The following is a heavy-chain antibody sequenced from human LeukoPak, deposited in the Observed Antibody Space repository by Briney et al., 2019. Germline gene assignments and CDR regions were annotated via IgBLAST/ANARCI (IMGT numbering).Heavy chain of an antibody. CDR2: ISSSSSYI. Sequence: GGSLRLSCAASGFTFSSYSMTWVRQAPGKGLEWVSSISSSSSYIYYADSVKGRFTISRDNAKNSLYLQMNSLRAEDTAVYYCARHVGRMVYQDDGAFDYWGQGTLVTVSS. J-gene: IGHJ4*02. CDR3: ARHVGRMVYQDDGAFDY. D-gene: IGHD2-8*01. V-gene: IGHV3-21*01. CDR1: GFTFSSYS.